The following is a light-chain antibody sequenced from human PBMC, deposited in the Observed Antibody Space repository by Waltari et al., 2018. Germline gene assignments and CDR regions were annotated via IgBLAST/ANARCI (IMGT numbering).Light chain of an antibody. CDR3: SSYISSSTLEL. V-gene: IGLV2-14*03. CDR2: DVS. CDR1: SSDVGSYNY. Sequence: QSALTQPASVSGSPGQSITISCTGTSSDVGSYNYVPWYQQHPGKTPKRIIFDVSNRPSGFSNRFSGSKSGNTASLTISGLQAEDEADYYCSSYISSSTLELFGGGTSLTVL. J-gene: IGLJ2*01.